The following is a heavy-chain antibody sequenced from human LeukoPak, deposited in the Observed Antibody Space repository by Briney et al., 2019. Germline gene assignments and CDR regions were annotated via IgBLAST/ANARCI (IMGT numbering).Heavy chain of an antibody. CDR1: GGSISSYY. CDR2: IYYSGST. D-gene: IGHD6-13*01. CDR3: ATGWQQQLVRGVGWFDP. Sequence: SETLSLTCTVSGGSISSYYWSWIRQPPGKGREWIGYIYYSGSTNYKTSLKRRVTISVDKSKNKFSLKRSSVAAADTAVYYCATGWQQQLVRGVGWFDPWGQGTLVTVSS. J-gene: IGHJ5*02. V-gene: IGHV4-59*08.